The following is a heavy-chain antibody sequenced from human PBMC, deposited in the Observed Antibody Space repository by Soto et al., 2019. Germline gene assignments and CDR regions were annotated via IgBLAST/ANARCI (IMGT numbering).Heavy chain of an antibody. J-gene: IGHJ4*02. D-gene: IGHD6-6*01. CDR1: GLTFSSYS. Sequence: GGSLRLSCAASGLTFSSYSMNWVRQAPGKGLEWVSSISSSSSYIYYADSVKGRFTISRDNAKNSLYLQMNSLRAEDTAVYYCARETEYSSSSDTDYWGQGTLVTVSS. V-gene: IGHV3-21*01. CDR3: ARETEYSSSSDTDY. CDR2: ISSSSSYI.